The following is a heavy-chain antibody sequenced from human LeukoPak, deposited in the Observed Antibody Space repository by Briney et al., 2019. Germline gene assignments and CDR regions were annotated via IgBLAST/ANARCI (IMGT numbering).Heavy chain of an antibody. J-gene: IGHJ4*02. CDR2: THFSGTT. D-gene: IGHD2-21*01. CDR3: ARLSCSRDWCKSAWDEY. V-gene: IGHV4-39*02. Sequence: SETRFCTCPVFVHSITGTHHYRSWIRQPPGKRLECIGSTHFSGTTHYKPSLNGRATISLDTPKTHFSLKVTSVTPENRGDDNCARLSCSRDWCKSAWDEYWGQGTLVTVSS. CDR1: VHSITGTHHY.